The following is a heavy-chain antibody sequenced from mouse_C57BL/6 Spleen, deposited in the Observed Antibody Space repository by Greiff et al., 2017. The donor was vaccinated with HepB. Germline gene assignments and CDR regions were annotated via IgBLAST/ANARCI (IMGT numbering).Heavy chain of an antibody. CDR2: IYPGDGDT. V-gene: IGHV1-80*01. J-gene: IGHJ3*01. CDR1: GYAFSSYW. CDR3: ARGGYYGSSPAWFAY. D-gene: IGHD1-1*01. Sequence: VQLQQSGAELVKPGASVKISCKASGYAFSSYWMNWVKQRPGKGLEWIGQIYPGDGDTNYNGKFKGKATLTADKSSSTAYMQLSSLTSEDSAVYVCARGGYYGSSPAWFAYWGQGTLVTVSA.